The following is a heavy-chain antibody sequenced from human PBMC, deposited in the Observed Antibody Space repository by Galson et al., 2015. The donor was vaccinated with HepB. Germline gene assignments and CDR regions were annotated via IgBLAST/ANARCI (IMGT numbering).Heavy chain of an antibody. J-gene: IGHJ1*01. D-gene: IGHD2-2*01. CDR3: ARGSGYCSSTSCYEYFQH. Sequence: LSLTSTVSHDSITSTIYYCGWIRQPPGKGLEWIGSIYYSGSTYYTPSLKSRLTISVDTSKNQFSLNLSSVTAADTAVYYCARGSGYCSSTSCYEYFQHWGQGTLVTVSS. V-gene: IGHV4-39*01. CDR1: HDSITSTIYY. CDR2: IYYSGST.